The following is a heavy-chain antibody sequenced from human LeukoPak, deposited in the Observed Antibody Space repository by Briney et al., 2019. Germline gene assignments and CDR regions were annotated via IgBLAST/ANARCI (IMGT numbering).Heavy chain of an antibody. J-gene: IGHJ5*02. CDR1: GFTFSFYG. Sequence: GGSLRLSCAASGFTFSFYGIHWVRQAPGKGLEWVAFIGYDGGNKHYADSVKGRFTISRDNSKNTLSLQMNSLRAEDTAVNYCAKDGRYYDSSGYLAWGQGTLVAVSS. CDR2: IGYDGGNK. D-gene: IGHD3-22*01. CDR3: AKDGRYYDSSGYLA. V-gene: IGHV3-30*02.